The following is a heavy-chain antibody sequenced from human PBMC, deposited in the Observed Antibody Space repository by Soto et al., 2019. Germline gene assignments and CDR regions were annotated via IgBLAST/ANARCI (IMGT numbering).Heavy chain of an antibody. CDR1: GFAFRGYA. CDR3: ARQRRGMFDY. D-gene: IGHD6-13*01. V-gene: IGHV3-33*01. CDR2: IWYDGSNT. Sequence: GGSLRLSCAASGFAFRGYAMHWARQAPGKGLEWLAVIWYDGSNTYYVDSVKGRFTISRDNSKNSLYLQMNSLRADDTAVYYCARQRRGMFDYWGQGTQVTVSS. J-gene: IGHJ4*02.